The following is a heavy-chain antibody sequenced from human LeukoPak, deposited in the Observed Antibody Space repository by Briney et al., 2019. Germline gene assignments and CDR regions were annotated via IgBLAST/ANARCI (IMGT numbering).Heavy chain of an antibody. D-gene: IGHD2-2*01. J-gene: IGHJ1*01. Sequence: GESLKISCQASGYSFTSYWIGWVRQMPGKGLEWMGIIYPGDSDTRYSPSFQGQVTISADKSISTAYLQWSSLKASDTAMYYCARQAVPVAKYFQYWGQGTLVTVSP. CDR1: GYSFTSYW. CDR3: ARQAVPVAKYFQY. CDR2: IYPGDSDT. V-gene: IGHV5-51*01.